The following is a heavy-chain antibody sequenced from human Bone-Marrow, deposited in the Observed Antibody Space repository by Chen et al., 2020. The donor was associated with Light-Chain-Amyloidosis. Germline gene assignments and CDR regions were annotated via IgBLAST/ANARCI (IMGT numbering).Heavy chain of an antibody. J-gene: IGHJ4*02. CDR1: GGSISSYY. CDR3: ARSYDSSGYLAYYFDY. Sequence: QVQLQESGPGLVKPSETLSLTCTVSGGSISSYYWSWIRQPAGKGLEWIGRIYTSGSTNYNPSLKSRVTRSVDTSKNQFSLKLSSVTAADTAVYYCARSYDSSGYLAYYFDYWGQGTLVTVSS. CDR2: IYTSGST. V-gene: IGHV4-4*07. D-gene: IGHD3-22*01.